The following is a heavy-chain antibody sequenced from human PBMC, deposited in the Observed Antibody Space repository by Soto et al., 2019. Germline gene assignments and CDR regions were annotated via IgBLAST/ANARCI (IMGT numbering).Heavy chain of an antibody. D-gene: IGHD4-4*01. CDR2: IRSKPNNYAT. Sequence: EVQLVESGGGLVQPGGSLKLSCVASGFTFSGSAMHWVRQASGKGLEWVGRIRSKPNNYATTYAASVKGRFTISRDDSKNTAYRQMDGLETEDTAVYYCTRYSKSGTWHFDLWGRGTLVTVSS. V-gene: IGHV3-73*01. J-gene: IGHJ2*01. CDR3: TRYSKSGTWHFDL. CDR1: GFTFSGSA.